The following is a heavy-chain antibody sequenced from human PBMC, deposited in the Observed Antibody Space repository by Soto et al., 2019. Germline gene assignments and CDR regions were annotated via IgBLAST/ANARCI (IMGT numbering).Heavy chain of an antibody. CDR1: GFTFSSYA. D-gene: IGHD5-12*01. V-gene: IGHV3-23*01. CDR3: AKPSSPYSGYDLAY. J-gene: IGHJ4*02. CDR2: ISGSGGST. Sequence: EVQLLESGGGLVQPGGSLRLSCAASGFTFSSYAMSWVRQAPGKGLEWVSAISGSGGSTYYADSVKGRFTISRDNSKTTLYLQMNSLRAEDTAVYYCAKPSSPYSGYDLAYWGQGTLVTVSS.